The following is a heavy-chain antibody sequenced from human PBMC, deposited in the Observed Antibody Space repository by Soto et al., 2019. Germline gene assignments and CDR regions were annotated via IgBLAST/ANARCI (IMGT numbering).Heavy chain of an antibody. J-gene: IGHJ5*02. D-gene: IGHD4-17*01. Sequence: QVQLQQWGAGLLKPSETLSLTCAVYGGSFSGYYWSWIRQPPGKGLEWIGEINHSGTTNYNPSLKSRVTISVDTSNNQFPLKLSSVTAADTAVYYCARVVVRDGDYGVSRFDPWGQGTLVTVSS. CDR1: GGSFSGYY. CDR2: INHSGTT. V-gene: IGHV4-34*01. CDR3: ARVVVRDGDYGVSRFDP.